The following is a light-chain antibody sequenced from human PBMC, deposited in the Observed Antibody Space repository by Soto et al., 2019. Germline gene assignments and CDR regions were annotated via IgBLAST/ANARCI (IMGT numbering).Light chain of an antibody. CDR1: QSVSTNY. V-gene: IGKV3-20*01. Sequence: EIVLTQSPGTLSLSPGERATLSCRASQSVSTNYLAWYQRKPGQAPRLLIYGASSRATGIPDRFSGSGSGTDFTLTITRLEPEDFAEYYCQQYGSSPPTFGQGTKVEIK. CDR3: QQYGSSPPT. CDR2: GAS. J-gene: IGKJ1*01.